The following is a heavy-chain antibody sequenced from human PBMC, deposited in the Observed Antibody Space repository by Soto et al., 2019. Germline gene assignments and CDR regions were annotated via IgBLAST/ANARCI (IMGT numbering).Heavy chain of an antibody. Sequence: EVQLVESGGVVVQPGGSLRLSCAASGFTFDDYTMHWVRQAPGKGLEWVSLISWDGGSTYYADSVKGRFTISRDNSKNSLYLQMNSLRTEDTALYYCAKDIGPTPDSSSSSLSIYSYYGMDVWGQGTTVTVSS. V-gene: IGHV3-43*01. CDR3: AKDIGPTPDSSSSSLSIYSYYGMDV. CDR1: GFTFDDYT. CDR2: ISWDGGST. J-gene: IGHJ6*02. D-gene: IGHD6-6*01.